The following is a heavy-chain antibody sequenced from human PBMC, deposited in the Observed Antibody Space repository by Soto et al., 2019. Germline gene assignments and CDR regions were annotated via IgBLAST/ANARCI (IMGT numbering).Heavy chain of an antibody. CDR1: GFTFSSYG. D-gene: IGHD3-16*01. CDR3: AKFGDWGSSTPDY. CDR2: ISYDGSNK. Sequence: GGSLRLSCAASGFTFSSYGMHWVRQAPGKGLEWVAVISYDGSNKYYADSVKGRFTISRDNSKNTLYLQMNSLRAEDTAVYYCAKFGDWGSSTPDYWGQGTLVTVSS. J-gene: IGHJ4*02. V-gene: IGHV3-30*18.